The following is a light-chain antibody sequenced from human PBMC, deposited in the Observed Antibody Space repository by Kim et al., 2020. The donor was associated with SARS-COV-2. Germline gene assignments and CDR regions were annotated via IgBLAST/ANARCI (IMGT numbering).Light chain of an antibody. V-gene: IGLV2-11*01. J-gene: IGLJ3*02. CDR1: SSDVGGYNY. CDR3: CSYAGSYTLGV. Sequence: QSVTISCTGTSSDVGGYNYISWYQHHPGKAPKLMIYDVSKRPSGVPDRFSGSKSGNTASLTISGLQAEDEADYYCCSYAGSYTLGVFGGGTQLTVL. CDR2: DVS.